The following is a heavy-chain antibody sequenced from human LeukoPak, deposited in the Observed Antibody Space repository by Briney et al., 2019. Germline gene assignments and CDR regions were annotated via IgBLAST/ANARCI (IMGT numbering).Heavy chain of an antibody. J-gene: IGHJ4*02. V-gene: IGHV1-69*10. D-gene: IGHD7-27*01. Sequence: SVTVSCKTSVGDFVHSALSWVRQAPGQGLKWIGGIIPSLPKTEYAQKFQGRVTIIADTSTTTAYMDLNILTSDDTAVYYCATGRGRDHKITGEIPFDYWGQGTLVIVAS. CDR1: VGDFVHSA. CDR3: ATGRGRDHKITGEIPFDY. CDR2: IIPSLPKT.